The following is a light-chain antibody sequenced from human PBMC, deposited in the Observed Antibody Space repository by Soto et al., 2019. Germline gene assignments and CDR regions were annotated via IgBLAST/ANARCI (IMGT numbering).Light chain of an antibody. CDR2: AVT. CDR1: SSDVGSYNL. Sequence: QSVLTQPASVSGSPGQSITISCTGTSSDVGSYNLVSWYQQHPGKAPKLMISAVTKRPAGVSSRFSGSKSGNTASLTISGLQAEDEADYYCSSYAGFNTVIFGGGTKLTVL. V-gene: IGLV2-23*02. CDR3: SSYAGFNTVI. J-gene: IGLJ2*01.